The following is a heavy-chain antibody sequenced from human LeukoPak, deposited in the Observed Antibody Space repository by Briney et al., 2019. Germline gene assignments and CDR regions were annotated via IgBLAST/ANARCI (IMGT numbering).Heavy chain of an antibody. CDR3: ARGSWSYYYMDV. V-gene: IGHV4-39*07. Sequence: SETLALTCIVSAVSVTSSGYYWGWIRQPPGKGLEWIGTIYYSGSTYYNPSLKSRVTISVDTSKNQFSLKLSSVTAADTAVYYCARGSWSYYYMDVWGKGTTVTISS. CDR1: AVSVTSSGYY. D-gene: IGHD6-13*01. CDR2: IYYSGST. J-gene: IGHJ6*03.